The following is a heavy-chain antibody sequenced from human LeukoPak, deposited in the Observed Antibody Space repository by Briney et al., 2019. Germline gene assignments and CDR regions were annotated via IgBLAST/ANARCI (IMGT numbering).Heavy chain of an antibody. Sequence: SETLSLTCTVSGGSISSYYWSWIRQPPGKGLEWIGFMSYSGSTNYNPSLKSRLTRSVDTSKNQFSLQLSSVTAADTAVYYCAGYYSYYGLDAWGQGTTVTVSS. CDR3: AGYYSYYGLDA. CDR2: MSYSGST. V-gene: IGHV4-59*08. J-gene: IGHJ6*02. CDR1: GGSISSYY.